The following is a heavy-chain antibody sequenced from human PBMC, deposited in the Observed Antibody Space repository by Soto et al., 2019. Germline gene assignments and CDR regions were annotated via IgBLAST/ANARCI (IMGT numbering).Heavy chain of an antibody. J-gene: IGHJ3*02. CDR1: GYTFTSYY. Sequence: ASVKVSCKASGYTFTSYYMHWVRQAPGQGLEWMGIINPSGGSTSYAQKFQGRVTMTRDTSTSTVYMELSSLRSEDTAVYYCAREPGFGYYIWGSYRYTGAFAIWGQGTTVTVSS. CDR2: INPSGGST. CDR3: AREPGFGYYIWGSYRYTGAFAI. D-gene: IGHD3-16*02. V-gene: IGHV1-46*03.